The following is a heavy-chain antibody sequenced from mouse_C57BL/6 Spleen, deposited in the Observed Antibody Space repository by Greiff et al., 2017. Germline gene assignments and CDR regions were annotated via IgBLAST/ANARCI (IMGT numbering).Heavy chain of an antibody. Sequence: EVKLMESGGGLVKPGGSLKLSCAASGFTFSDYGMHWVRQAPETGLEWVAYISSGSSTIYYADSVKGRFTISRDNAKNTLFLQMTSLSSEDTAMYYCTRDYDYFVGYFDVWGTGTTVTVSS. J-gene: IGHJ1*03. V-gene: IGHV5-17*01. CDR3: TRDYDYFVGYFDV. CDR1: GFTFSDYG. CDR2: ISSGSSTI. D-gene: IGHD2-4*01.